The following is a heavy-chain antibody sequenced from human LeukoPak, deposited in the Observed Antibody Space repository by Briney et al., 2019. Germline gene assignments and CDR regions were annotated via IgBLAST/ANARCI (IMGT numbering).Heavy chain of an antibody. CDR2: ISGSGGST. CDR3: AKDGAPQPYYYDS. J-gene: IGHJ4*02. V-gene: IGHV3-23*01. D-gene: IGHD3-22*01. Sequence: GGSLRLPCAASGFTFSSYAMSWVRQAPGKGLEWVSAISGSGGSTYYADSVKGRFTISRDNSKNTLYLQMNSLRAEDTAVYYCAKDGAPQPYYYDSWGQGTLVTVSS. CDR1: GFTFSSYA.